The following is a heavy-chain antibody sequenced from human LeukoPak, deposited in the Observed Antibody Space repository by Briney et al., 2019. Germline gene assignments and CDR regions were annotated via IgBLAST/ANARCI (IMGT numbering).Heavy chain of an antibody. CDR3: AKASADWYFDL. D-gene: IGHD2-2*01. J-gene: IGHJ2*01. CDR1: GFNFNDYA. Sequence: GRSLRLSCAASGFNFNDYAMHWVRQAPGKGLERVSGISWNSGTVAYADSVKGRFTISRDNSKKSLYLQMNSLRAEDMALYYCAKASADWYFDLWGRGTLVTVSS. V-gene: IGHV3-9*03. CDR2: ISWNSGTV.